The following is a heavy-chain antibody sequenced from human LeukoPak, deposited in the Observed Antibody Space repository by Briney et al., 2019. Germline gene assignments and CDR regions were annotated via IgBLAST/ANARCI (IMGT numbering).Heavy chain of an antibody. V-gene: IGHV3-66*01. CDR2: IYTAGNT. J-gene: IGHJ4*02. CDR3: ARGQTDLLRNYFDY. Sequence: GGSLRLSCAAFGFVVSHKYISWVRQAPGKGLEWLSIIYTAGNTYSADSVKGRFTISRDNSRNTVYLQMNNLRDDDTAVYYCARGQTDLLRNYFDYWGPGTPVTVSS. CDR1: GFVVSHKY.